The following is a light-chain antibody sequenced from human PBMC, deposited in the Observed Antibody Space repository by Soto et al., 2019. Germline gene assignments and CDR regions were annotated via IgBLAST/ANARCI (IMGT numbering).Light chain of an antibody. CDR3: SSYRSSGIPLV. J-gene: IGLJ1*01. CDR1: SSDVGGYNY. V-gene: IGLV2-14*01. CDR2: EVS. Sequence: QYALTQPASVSGSLGQSITISCTGTSSDVGGYNYVCWFQQHPGKAHKLTIYEVSNRPSGVSSRFSGSKSGNTASLTISGLQAEDEAYYYCSSYRSSGIPLVFGTGHKVTVL.